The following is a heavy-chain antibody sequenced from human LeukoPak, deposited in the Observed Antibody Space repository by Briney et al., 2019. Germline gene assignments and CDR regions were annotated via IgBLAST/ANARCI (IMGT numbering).Heavy chain of an antibody. J-gene: IGHJ4*02. CDR3: ARDGYLAADH. D-gene: IGHD2-2*03. V-gene: IGHV4-34*01. CDR2: INHSGST. CDR1: GGSFSGYY. Sequence: SETLSLTCAVYGGSFSGYYWNWIRQPPGKGLEWIGEINHSGSTNYNPSLKSRVTISVDTSKNQFSLKLSSVTAADTAVYYCARDGYLAADHWGQGTLVTVSS.